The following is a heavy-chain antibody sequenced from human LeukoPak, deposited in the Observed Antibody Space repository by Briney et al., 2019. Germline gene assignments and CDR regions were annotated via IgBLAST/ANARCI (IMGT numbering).Heavy chain of an antibody. J-gene: IGHJ4*02. CDR1: GDSISSTSHY. CDR2: IYCSGST. D-gene: IGHD6-13*01. CDR3: ARRTIAAAGTDFDY. V-gene: IGHV4-39*02. Sequence: SETLTLTCTVSGDSISSTSHYWGWIRQPPGKGLEWIGSIYCSGSTYYNPSLKSRVTISIDTSKNHFSLSLASVTAADTAFYYCARRTIAAAGTDFDYWGQGTLVTVSS.